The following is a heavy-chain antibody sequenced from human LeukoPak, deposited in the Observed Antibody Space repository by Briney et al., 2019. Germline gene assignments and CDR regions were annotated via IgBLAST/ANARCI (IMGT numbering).Heavy chain of an antibody. D-gene: IGHD3-22*01. CDR2: IYHSGRT. J-gene: IGHJ4*02. V-gene: IGHV4-38-2*02. CDR1: GYSISSGYY. CDR3: ARLGAMTNYYDSSGYSLQFDY. Sequence: PSETLSLTCTVSGYSISSGYYWGWLRQPPGTGLEWIGSIYHSGRTYYNPSLKSRVTISVDTSKNQFSLKPSSVTAADTAVYYCARLGAMTNYYDSSGYSLQFDYWGQGTLVTVSS.